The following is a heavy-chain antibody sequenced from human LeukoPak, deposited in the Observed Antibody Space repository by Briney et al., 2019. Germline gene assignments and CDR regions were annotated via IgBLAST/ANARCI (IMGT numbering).Heavy chain of an antibody. Sequence: SETLSLTCTVSGGSISSYYWSWIRQPAGKGLEWIGRIYTSGSTNYNPSLKSRVTISVDTSKNQFSLKLSSVTAADTAVYYCARGFDFWSGYYYGMDVWGQGTTVTVSS. CDR2: IYTSGST. CDR3: ARGFDFWSGYYYGMDV. V-gene: IGHV4-4*07. D-gene: IGHD3-3*01. J-gene: IGHJ6*02. CDR1: GGSISSYY.